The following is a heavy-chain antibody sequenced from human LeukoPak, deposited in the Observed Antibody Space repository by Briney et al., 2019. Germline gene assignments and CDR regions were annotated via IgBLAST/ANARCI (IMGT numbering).Heavy chain of an antibody. J-gene: IGHJ4*02. CDR2: ISGSGGST. Sequence: GGSLRLSWAASGFTFSSYAMSWVRQAAGKGLEWVSAISGSGGSTYYADSVKGRFTISRDNSKNTLYLQMNSLRAEDTAVYYCANEYGGNFDYWGQGTLVTVSS. D-gene: IGHD4-23*01. CDR1: GFTFSSYA. CDR3: ANEYGGNFDY. V-gene: IGHV3-23*01.